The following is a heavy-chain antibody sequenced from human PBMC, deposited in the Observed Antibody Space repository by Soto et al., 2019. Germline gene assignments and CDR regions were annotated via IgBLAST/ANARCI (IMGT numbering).Heavy chain of an antibody. D-gene: IGHD2-8*01. Sequence: EVQVVESGGGLVPPGGSLRVSCAASEFSFSSYWMSWVRQAPGKGLEWVADINEDGTDKYYADAVKGRFTISRDNAKNSLYLQMNNLRAGDTAVYFCAKSPMVRTFHYGMDVWGQGTTVTVSS. V-gene: IGHV3-7*05. CDR2: INEDGTDK. CDR1: EFSFSSYW. CDR3: AKSPMVRTFHYGMDV. J-gene: IGHJ6*02.